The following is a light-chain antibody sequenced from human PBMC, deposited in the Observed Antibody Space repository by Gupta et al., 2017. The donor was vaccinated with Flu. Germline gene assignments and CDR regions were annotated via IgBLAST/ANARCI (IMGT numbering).Light chain of an antibody. Sequence: SYEVTQIPSVSVSPGQTARIPCSGDRLGDKYACWYQQKPGQSPLLVIYQDDKRPSGIPERFSGSYSGNTATLTISGTHAMDEADYYCPAWASSTVVFGGGTKLTVL. V-gene: IGLV3-1*01. CDR2: QDD. CDR1: RLGDKY. CDR3: PAWASSTVV. J-gene: IGLJ2*01.